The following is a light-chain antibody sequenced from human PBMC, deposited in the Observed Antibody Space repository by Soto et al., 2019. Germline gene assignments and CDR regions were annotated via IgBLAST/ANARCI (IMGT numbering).Light chain of an antibody. CDR3: CSYAGSPRYV. CDR2: DVS. J-gene: IGLJ1*01. CDR1: SSDVGGYNY. V-gene: IGLV2-11*01. Sequence: QSALTQPRSVSGSPGQSVTISCTGTSSDVGGYNYVSWYQQHPGKAPTVMIYDVSERPSGVPDRFSGSKSGNTASLTISGLQAEYEADYYCCSYAGSPRYVLGTGTKLTVL.